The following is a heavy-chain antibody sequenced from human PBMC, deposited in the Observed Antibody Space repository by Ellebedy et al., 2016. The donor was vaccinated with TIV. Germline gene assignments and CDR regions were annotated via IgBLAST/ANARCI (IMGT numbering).Heavy chain of an antibody. D-gene: IGHD3-3*01. CDR2: IYYSGST. V-gene: IGHV4-39*01. J-gene: IGHJ4*02. CDR3: ARQDFAVANFDY. CDR1: GGSISSSSYY. Sequence: MPSETLSLTCTVSGGSISSSSYYWGWIRQPPGKGLEWIGSIYYSGSTYYNPSLKSRVTISVDTSKNQFSLKLSSVTAADTAVYYCARQDFAVANFDYWGQGTLVTVSS.